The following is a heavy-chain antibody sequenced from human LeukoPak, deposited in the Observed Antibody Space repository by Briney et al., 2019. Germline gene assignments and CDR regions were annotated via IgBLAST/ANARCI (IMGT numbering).Heavy chain of an antibody. Sequence: ASVKVSCKASGGTFSSYAISWVRQAPGQGLEWMGGIIPIFGTANYAQKFQGRVTITTDESTSTAYMELSSLRSEDTAVYYCASSLDYSNYIRFDPWGQGTLVTVSS. V-gene: IGHV1-69*05. J-gene: IGHJ5*02. CDR1: GGTFSSYA. CDR2: IIPIFGTA. CDR3: ASSLDYSNYIRFDP. D-gene: IGHD4-11*01.